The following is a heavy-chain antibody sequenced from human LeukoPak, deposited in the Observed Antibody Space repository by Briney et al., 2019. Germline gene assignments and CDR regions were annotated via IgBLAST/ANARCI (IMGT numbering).Heavy chain of an antibody. CDR3: ARGLPSGSYPFDY. J-gene: IGHJ4*02. CDR2: IYSSGST. Sequence: SETLSLTCTVSGGSISSSYYYWGWIRQPPGKGLEWIGSIYSSGSTYYNPSLKSRVTISVDTSKNQFSLKLSSVTAADTAVYYCARGLPSGSYPFDYWGQGTLVTVSS. V-gene: IGHV4-39*07. CDR1: GGSISSSYYY. D-gene: IGHD1-26*01.